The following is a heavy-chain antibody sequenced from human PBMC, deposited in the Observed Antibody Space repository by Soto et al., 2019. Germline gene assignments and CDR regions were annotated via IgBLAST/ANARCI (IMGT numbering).Heavy chain of an antibody. Sequence: SVKVSCKASGGTFSTYGINWVRLAPGQGLEWMGWIIPKFGTTKNAQKFQGRVTLTADESTNTAYMELKYLRAEDTAVYYCERDFGYWGQGTLVTVSS. V-gene: IGHV1-69*13. CDR3: ERDFGY. J-gene: IGHJ4*02. CDR1: GGTFSTYG. CDR2: IIPKFGTT. D-gene: IGHD3-10*01.